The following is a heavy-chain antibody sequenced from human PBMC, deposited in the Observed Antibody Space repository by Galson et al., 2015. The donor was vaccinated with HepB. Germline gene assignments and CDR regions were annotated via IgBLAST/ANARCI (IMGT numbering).Heavy chain of an antibody. J-gene: IGHJ4*02. CDR2: ISNNGAST. Sequence: SLRLSCAASGFIFSSSAMHWVRQAPGKGLEYVSGISNNGASTDYADSVKGRFSISRDNSKNTVSLQMSSLRSDDTAVYYCVRVFCRVISCPGDFWGQGTLVIVSS. D-gene: IGHD3-10*01. V-gene: IGHV3-64D*06. CDR1: GFIFSSSA. CDR3: VRVFCRVISCPGDF.